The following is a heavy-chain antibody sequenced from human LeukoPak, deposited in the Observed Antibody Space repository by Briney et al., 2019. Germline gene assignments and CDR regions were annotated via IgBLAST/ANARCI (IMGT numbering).Heavy chain of an antibody. CDR1: GGSIRSYY. CDR2: IYYGGST. Sequence: PSETLSLTCTVSGGSIRSYYWSWIRQPPGKGLEWIGYIYYGGSTNYNPSLKSRVTISVETSKNQFSLKLSSVTAADTAVYYCARLYCSSTSCFDIWGQGTMVTVSS. D-gene: IGHD2-2*01. V-gene: IGHV4-59*01. CDR3: ARLYCSSTSCFDI. J-gene: IGHJ3*02.